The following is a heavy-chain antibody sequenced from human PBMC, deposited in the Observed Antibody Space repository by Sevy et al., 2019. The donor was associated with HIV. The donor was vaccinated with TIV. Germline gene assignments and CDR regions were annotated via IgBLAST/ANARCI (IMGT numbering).Heavy chain of an antibody. J-gene: IGHJ5*02. D-gene: IGHD1-26*01. Sequence: GGSLRLSCVASGFNFGNFWMSWVRQAPGKGLECVADIKQDGSEAYYVDSVKGRFTISRDNAKNSLYLQMNSLTDEDTAMYFCVRDKEVGASILDAWGQGTPVTVSS. CDR3: VRDKEVGASILDA. CDR1: GFNFGNFW. CDR2: IKQDGSEA. V-gene: IGHV3-7*03.